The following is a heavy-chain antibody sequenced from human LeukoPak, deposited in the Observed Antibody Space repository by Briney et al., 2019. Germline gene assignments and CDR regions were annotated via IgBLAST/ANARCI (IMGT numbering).Heavy chain of an antibody. Sequence: PGGSLRLSCAASGFTVSSNYMSCVRQAPGKGLEWVSVIYSGGSTYYADSVKGRFTISRDNSKNTLYLQMNSLRAEDTAVYYCAREGVVYYYDSSGYYQDCGYFDLWGRGTLVTVSS. V-gene: IGHV3-66*01. J-gene: IGHJ2*01. CDR3: AREGVVYYYDSSGYYQDCGYFDL. CDR1: GFTVSSNY. D-gene: IGHD3-22*01. CDR2: IYSGGST.